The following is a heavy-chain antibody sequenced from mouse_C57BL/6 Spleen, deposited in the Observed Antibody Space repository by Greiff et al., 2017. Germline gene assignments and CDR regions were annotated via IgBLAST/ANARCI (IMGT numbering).Heavy chain of an antibody. J-gene: IGHJ3*01. D-gene: IGHD2-3*01. CDR1: GFSFNTYA. V-gene: IGHV10-1*01. Sequence: EAGGGLVQPKGSLKLSCAASGFSFNTYAMNWVRQAPGKGLEWVARIRSKSNNYATYYADSVKDRFTISRDHSESMLYLQIKSLKTEKTAMYYCVSPSYDGYLWFAYWGQGTLVTVSA. CDR3: VSPSYDGYLWFAY. CDR2: IRSKSNNYAT.